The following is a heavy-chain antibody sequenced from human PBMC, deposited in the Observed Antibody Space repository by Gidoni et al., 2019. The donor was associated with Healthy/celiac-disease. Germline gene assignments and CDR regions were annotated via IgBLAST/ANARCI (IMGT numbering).Heavy chain of an antibody. D-gene: IGHD6-13*01. Sequence: QVQLVQSGAEVKKPGSSVKVSCKASGGTFSSYAISWVRQAPGQGLEWMGGIIPIFGTANYAQKFQGRVTITADESTSTAYMELSSLRSEDTAVYYCAREIAAAGPGGVYYYYGMDVWGQGTTVTVSS. CDR2: IIPIFGTA. CDR3: AREIAAAGPGGVYYYYGMDV. V-gene: IGHV1-69*01. CDR1: GGTFSSYA. J-gene: IGHJ6*02.